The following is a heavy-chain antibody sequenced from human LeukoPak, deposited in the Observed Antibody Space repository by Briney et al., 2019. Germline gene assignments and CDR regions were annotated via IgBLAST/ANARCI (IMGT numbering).Heavy chain of an antibody. Sequence: PGGSLRLSCAASGFTLSSYWMSWVRQAPGKGLEWVANIKQDGSEKYYVDSVKGRFTISRDNAKNSLYLQMNSLRAEDTAVYYCARDGYYGSGSYYTYFDYWGQGTLVTVSS. J-gene: IGHJ4*02. V-gene: IGHV3-7*01. CDR3: ARDGYYGSGSYYTYFDY. CDR1: GFTLSSYW. CDR2: IKQDGSEK. D-gene: IGHD3-10*01.